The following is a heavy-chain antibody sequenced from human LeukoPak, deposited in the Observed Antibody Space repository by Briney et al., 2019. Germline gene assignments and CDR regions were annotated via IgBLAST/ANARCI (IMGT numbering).Heavy chain of an antibody. D-gene: IGHD3-22*01. Sequence: ASVKVSCTVSGYTLTELSMHWVRQAPGRGLEWMGGFDPEDGETIYAQKFQGRVTMTEDTSTDTAYMELSSLRSEDTAVYYCATADSSGYYYFDYWGQGTLVTVSS. J-gene: IGHJ4*02. CDR2: FDPEDGET. CDR1: GYTLTELS. CDR3: ATADSSGYYYFDY. V-gene: IGHV1-24*01.